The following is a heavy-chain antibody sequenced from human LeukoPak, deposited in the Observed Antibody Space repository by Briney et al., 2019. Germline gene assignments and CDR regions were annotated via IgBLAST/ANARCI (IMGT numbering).Heavy chain of an antibody. V-gene: IGHV1-69*13. J-gene: IGHJ3*02. CDR3: ARDPPKSQAFDI. CDR2: IIPIFGTA. CDR1: GGTFSSYA. Sequence: GASVKVSCKASGGTFSSYAISWVRQAPGQGLEWMGGIIPIFGTANYAQKFQGRVTITADESTSTAYMELSSLRSEDTAVYHCARDPPKSQAFDIWGQGTMVTVSS.